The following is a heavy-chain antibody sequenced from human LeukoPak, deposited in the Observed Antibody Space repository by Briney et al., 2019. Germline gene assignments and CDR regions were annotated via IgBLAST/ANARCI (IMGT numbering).Heavy chain of an antibody. CDR2: IIPTLDIT. V-gene: IGHV1-69*04. D-gene: IGHD2-2*01. J-gene: IGHJ4*02. CDR3: ARGIYGSTSCYEDS. CDR1: GGTFISYA. Sequence: SVKVSCKASGGTFISYAISWVRQAPGQGLEWMGRIIPTLDITNYAQKFQGRVTITADKSTGTAYMELSSLRSEDTAVYYCARGIYGSTSCYEDSWGQGTLVTVSS.